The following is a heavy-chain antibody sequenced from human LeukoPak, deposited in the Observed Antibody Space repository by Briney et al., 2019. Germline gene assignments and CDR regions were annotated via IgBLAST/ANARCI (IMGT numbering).Heavy chain of an antibody. Sequence: PSETLSLTCTVSGGSISSYYWSWIRQPPGKGLEWIGYIHYSGSTNYNPSLKSRVTISVDTSKNQFSLKLSSVTAADTAVYYCARDNSSSLGVFDYWGQGTLVTVSS. V-gene: IGHV4-59*01. CDR2: IHYSGST. J-gene: IGHJ4*02. CDR3: ARDNSSSLGVFDY. D-gene: IGHD6-13*01. CDR1: GGSISSYY.